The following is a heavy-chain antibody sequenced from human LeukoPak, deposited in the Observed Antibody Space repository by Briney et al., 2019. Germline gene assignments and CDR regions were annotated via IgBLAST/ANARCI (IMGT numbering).Heavy chain of an antibody. J-gene: IGHJ4*02. Sequence: GESLKISCKGSGYSFTSYWIGWVRQVPGKGLEWMGIIYPGDSDTRYSPSFQGQVTISADKSISTAYLQWSSLKASDTAMYYCARTNYCSGGSCYFETDYWGQGTLVTVSS. D-gene: IGHD2-15*01. CDR1: GYSFTSYW. V-gene: IGHV5-51*01. CDR3: ARTNYCSGGSCYFETDY. CDR2: IYPGDSDT.